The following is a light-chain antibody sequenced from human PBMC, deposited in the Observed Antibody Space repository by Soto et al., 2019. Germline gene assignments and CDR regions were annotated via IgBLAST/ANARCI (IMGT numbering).Light chain of an antibody. CDR2: EVS. CDR1: SSDVGGYNY. V-gene: IGLV2-14*01. J-gene: IGLJ1*01. CDR3: SSYTSSRTPYV. Sequence: QSVLTQPASVSGSPGQSITISCTGTSSDVGGYNYVSWYQQRPGKAPKLMIYEVSNRPSGVSNRFSGSKSGNTASLTISGLQAEDEADYYCSSYTSSRTPYVFGTGTKVTVL.